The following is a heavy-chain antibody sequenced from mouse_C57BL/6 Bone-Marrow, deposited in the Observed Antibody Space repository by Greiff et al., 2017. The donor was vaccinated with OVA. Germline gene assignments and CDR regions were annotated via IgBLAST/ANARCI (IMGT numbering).Heavy chain of an antibody. CDR2: ISDGGSYT. D-gene: IGHD1-1*01. Sequence: DVKLVESGGGLVKPGGSLKLSCAASGFTFSSYAMSWVRQTPEKRLEWVATISDGGSYTYYPDNVKGRFTISRDNAKNNLYLQMSHLKSEDTAMYYCARERGFYYGSSYSFAYWGQGTLVTVSA. CDR1: GFTFSSYA. V-gene: IGHV5-4*01. J-gene: IGHJ3*01. CDR3: ARERGFYYGSSYSFAY.